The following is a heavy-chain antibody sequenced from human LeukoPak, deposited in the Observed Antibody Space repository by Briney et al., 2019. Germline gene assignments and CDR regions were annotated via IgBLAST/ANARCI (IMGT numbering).Heavy chain of an antibody. J-gene: IGHJ3*02. CDR1: GFTFSDYY. V-gene: IGHV3-11*04. D-gene: IGHD3-3*01. Sequence: PGGSLRLSCAASGFTFSDYYMSWIRQAPGKGLEWVSYISSSSSTIYYADSVKGRFTISRDNAKNSLYLQMNSLRAEDTAVYYCARYTTFGVVNDAFDIWGQGTMVTVSS. CDR3: ARYTTFGVVNDAFDI. CDR2: ISSSSSTI.